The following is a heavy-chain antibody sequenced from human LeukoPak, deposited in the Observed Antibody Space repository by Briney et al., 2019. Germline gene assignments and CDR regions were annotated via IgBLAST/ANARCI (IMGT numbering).Heavy chain of an antibody. J-gene: IGHJ4*02. D-gene: IGHD3-10*01. Sequence: PGGSLRLSCAASGFTISTYGMSWVRQAPGKGLEWVSSISGGTTYYADSVKGRFTISRDNSKNTVSLQMNSLRAEDTAVYYCAKSVYHSGNYWGQGTRVTVSS. V-gene: IGHV3-23*01. CDR3: AKSVYHSGNY. CDR1: GFTISTYG. CDR2: ISGGTT.